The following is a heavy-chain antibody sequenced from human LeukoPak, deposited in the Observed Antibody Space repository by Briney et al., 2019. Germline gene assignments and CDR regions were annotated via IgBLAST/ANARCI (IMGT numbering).Heavy chain of an antibody. J-gene: IGHJ4*02. CDR1: GGSISSYY. CDR2: VYYSGIT. Sequence: SETLSLTCTVSGGSISSYYWSWVRQPPGKGLEWIGFVYYSGITDYNPSLKSRVTISVDTSKNQFSLKLTSVTAADTAVYYCARLRALSYYDSSGNMYYFEYWGQGTLVTVSS. D-gene: IGHD3-22*01. CDR3: ARLRALSYYDSSGNMYYFEY. V-gene: IGHV4-59*01.